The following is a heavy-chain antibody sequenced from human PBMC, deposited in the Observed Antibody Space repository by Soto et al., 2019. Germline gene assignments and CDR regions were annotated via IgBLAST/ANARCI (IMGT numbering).Heavy chain of an antibody. J-gene: IGHJ4*02. D-gene: IGHD6-19*01. Sequence: EVQLLESGGGLVQPGGSLRLSCAASEFTFSSYAMSWVRQAPGKGLEWVSAISGSGGSTYYADSVKGRFTISRDNSKNKLYLQVNSLRADETAVYYCARRSSVRYVDYWVEGHLVTVSS. V-gene: IGHV3-23*01. CDR1: EFTFSSYA. CDR3: ARRSSVRYVDY. CDR2: ISGSGGST.